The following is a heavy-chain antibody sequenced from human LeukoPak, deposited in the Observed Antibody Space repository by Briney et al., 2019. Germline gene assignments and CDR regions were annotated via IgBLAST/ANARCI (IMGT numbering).Heavy chain of an antibody. CDR1: GGSISSYY. J-gene: IGHJ2*01. Sequence: SETLSLTCTVSGGSISSYYWSWIRQPPGKGLEWIGYIYYSGSTNYNPSLKSRVTISVDTSKNQFSLKLSSVTAADTAVYYCASSPYCGGDCYSGEYFDLWGRGTLVTVSS. V-gene: IGHV4-59*08. D-gene: IGHD2-21*02. CDR2: IYYSGST. CDR3: ASSPYCGGDCYSGEYFDL.